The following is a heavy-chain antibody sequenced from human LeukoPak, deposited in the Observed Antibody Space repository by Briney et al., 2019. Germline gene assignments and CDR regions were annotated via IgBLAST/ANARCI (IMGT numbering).Heavy chain of an antibody. CDR2: IKQDRSEK. CDR3: ARDGTFTDYGDYGAYAC. CDR1: GFTFTNYW. D-gene: IGHD4-17*01. J-gene: IGHJ4*02. V-gene: IGHV3-7*01. Sequence: GGSLRLSCAASGFTFTNYWMSWVRQAPGKGLELVANIKQDRSEKYYVDSVKGRFTISRDNAKNSLYLQMNSLRAEDTAVYYCARDGTFTDYGDYGAYACWGQGTLVTVSS.